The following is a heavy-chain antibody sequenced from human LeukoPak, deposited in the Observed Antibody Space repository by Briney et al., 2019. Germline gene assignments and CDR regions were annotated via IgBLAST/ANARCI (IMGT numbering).Heavy chain of an antibody. V-gene: IGHV4-59*01. CDR3: ANSVRNAFDI. J-gene: IGHJ3*02. CDR1: GGSISSYY. CDR2: IYYSGST. Sequence: AETLSLTCTVSGGSISSYYWNWIRQPPGKGLEWIGYIYYSGSTNYNLSLKSRVTISVNTSKNQFSLKLSSVTAADTAVYYCANSVRNAFDIWGQGTVVTVSS.